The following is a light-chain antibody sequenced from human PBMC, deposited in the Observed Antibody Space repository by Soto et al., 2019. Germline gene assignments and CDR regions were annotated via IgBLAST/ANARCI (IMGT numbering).Light chain of an antibody. CDR1: ISDVGAYNY. Sequence: QSVLAQPASVSGSPGQSITISCTGSISDVGAYNYVSWYQQHPGKAPKLLIYDVSDRTSGVSNRFSGSKSGNTASLTISGLQAEDEADYYCSSYTRGSTLVLFGGGTKVTVL. CDR3: SSYTRGSTLVL. J-gene: IGLJ2*01. V-gene: IGLV2-14*03. CDR2: DVS.